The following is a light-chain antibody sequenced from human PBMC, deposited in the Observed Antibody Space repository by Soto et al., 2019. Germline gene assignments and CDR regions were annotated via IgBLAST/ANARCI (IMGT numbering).Light chain of an antibody. CDR1: QSVSNW. CDR2: KAS. V-gene: IGKV1-5*03. J-gene: IGKJ1*01. Sequence: DIQMTQSRSTLSASVGDRVTITCRASQSVSNWLAWYQQKPGKAPKILIYKASSLESGVPSRFSGSGSGTEFTLTISSLRPDDFATYYCQHYNGYRWTFGQGTKVDIK. CDR3: QHYNGYRWT.